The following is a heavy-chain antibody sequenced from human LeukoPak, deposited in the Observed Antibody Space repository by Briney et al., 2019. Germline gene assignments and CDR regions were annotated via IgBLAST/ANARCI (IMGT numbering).Heavy chain of an antibody. D-gene: IGHD3-22*01. CDR1: GYTFTSYY. V-gene: IGHV1-46*01. CDR2: INPSGGST. J-gene: IGHJ4*02. CDR3: AREGVRYYDSSGYYTY. Sequence: ASVKVSCKASGYTFTSYYMHWVRQAPGQGLEWMGIINPSGGSTSYAQKFQGRVTMTRDTSMSTVYMELSSLRSEDTAVYYCAREGVRYYDSSGYYTYWGQGTLVTVSS.